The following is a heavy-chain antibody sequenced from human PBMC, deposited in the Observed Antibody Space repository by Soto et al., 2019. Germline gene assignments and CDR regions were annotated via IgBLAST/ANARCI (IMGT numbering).Heavy chain of an antibody. V-gene: IGHV1-8*01. CDR3: ARRKRWLQTSDY. J-gene: IGHJ4*02. D-gene: IGHD5-12*01. Sequence: ASVKVSCKASGYTFTSYDINWVRQATGQGLEWMGWMNPNSGNTGYAQKFQGRVTMTRNTSISTAYMELSSLRSEDTAVYYCARRKRWLQTSDYWGQGTLVTVSS. CDR1: GYTFTSYD. CDR2: MNPNSGNT.